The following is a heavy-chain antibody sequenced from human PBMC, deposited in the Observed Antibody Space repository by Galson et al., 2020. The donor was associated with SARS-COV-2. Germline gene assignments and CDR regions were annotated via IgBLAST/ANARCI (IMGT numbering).Heavy chain of an antibody. Sequence: GESLKISCKGSGYTFTNYWIGWVRQMPGKGLEWMGFIYPGDSDTRYSPSFQGQVTISADKSISTAYLQWSSLKPSDTAMYYCARHLGSNRWYSDYWGQGTLVTVSS. CDR3: ARHLGSNRWYSDY. CDR2: IYPGDSDT. D-gene: IGHD6-13*01. CDR1: GYTFTNYW. J-gene: IGHJ4*02. V-gene: IGHV5-51*01.